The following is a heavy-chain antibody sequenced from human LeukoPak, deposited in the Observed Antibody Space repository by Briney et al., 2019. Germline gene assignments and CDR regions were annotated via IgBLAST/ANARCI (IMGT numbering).Heavy chain of an antibody. CDR2: LYSGGDT. J-gene: IGHJ6*03. D-gene: IGHD2/OR15-2a*01. V-gene: IGHV3-66*02. CDR1: GFSVSDSY. CDR3: ARGENYYFHTDV. Sequence: PGGSLPLSCAASGFSVSDSYMSWVRQAPGKGLEWVSILYSGGDTYYSASVRGRFTISRDNSKNTLYLQMNTLSAADTAVYFCARGENYYFHTDVWGKGATVTVSS.